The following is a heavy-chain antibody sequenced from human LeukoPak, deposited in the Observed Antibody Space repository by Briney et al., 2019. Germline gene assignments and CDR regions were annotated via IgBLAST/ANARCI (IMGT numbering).Heavy chain of an antibody. J-gene: IGHJ4*02. CDR1: GFAFSGYG. CDR3: ARDLVVGDYPPSFDY. D-gene: IGHD4-17*01. CDR2: IKQDGSEK. Sequence: PGGSLRLSCAVSGFAFSGYGMSWVRQAPGKGLEWVANIKQDGSEKYYVDSVKGRFTISRDNAKNSLYLQMNSLRAEDTAVYYCARDLVVGDYPPSFDYWGQGTLVTVSS. V-gene: IGHV3-7*01.